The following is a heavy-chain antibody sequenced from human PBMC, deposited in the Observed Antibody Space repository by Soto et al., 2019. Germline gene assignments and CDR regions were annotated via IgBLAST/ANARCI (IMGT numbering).Heavy chain of an antibody. CDR1: VFTFSSYG. J-gene: IGHJ6*02. V-gene: IGHV3-33*01. CDR2: IWFDGSNK. Sequence: GGSLRLSWLASVFTFSSYGMHWVRQAPGKGLEWVAVIWFDGSNKYYADSVKGRFPISRDNYKNTLYLQKNSLRAEDTAVYYCARDVRYDFWSGYYTNCYYYYGMDVWGQGTPVPVSS. D-gene: IGHD3-3*01. CDR3: ARDVRYDFWSGYYTNCYYYYGMDV.